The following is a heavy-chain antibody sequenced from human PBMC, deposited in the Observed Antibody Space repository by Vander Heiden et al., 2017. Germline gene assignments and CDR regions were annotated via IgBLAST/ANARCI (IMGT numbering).Heavy chain of an antibody. CDR2: ISGSGGST. V-gene: IGHV3-23*01. J-gene: IGHJ4*02. D-gene: IGHD3-22*01. Sequence: EVQLLESGGGLVQPGGSLRLSCAASGFTFSSYAMGWVRQAPGKGLEWVSAISGSGGSTYYADSVKGRFTISRDNSKNTLYLQMNSLRAEDTAVYYCAKDYYYDSSGRRFDYWGQGTLVTVSS. CDR3: AKDYYYDSSGRRFDY. CDR1: GFTFSSYA.